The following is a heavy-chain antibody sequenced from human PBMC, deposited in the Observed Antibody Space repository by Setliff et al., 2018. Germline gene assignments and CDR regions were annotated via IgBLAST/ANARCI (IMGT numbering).Heavy chain of an antibody. CDR2: ISGSSSYV. CDR1: GFTFSSYS. J-gene: IGHJ3*02. CDR3: ARGFGWGAFDI. Sequence: NPSETLSLSCAASGFTFSSYSMNWVRQAPGKGLEWVSSISGSSSYVYYADSVKGRFTISRDNAKNSLYLQMNSLRAEDTAVYYCARGFGWGAFDIWGQGTMVTVSS. V-gene: IGHV3-21*01. D-gene: IGHD3-10*01.